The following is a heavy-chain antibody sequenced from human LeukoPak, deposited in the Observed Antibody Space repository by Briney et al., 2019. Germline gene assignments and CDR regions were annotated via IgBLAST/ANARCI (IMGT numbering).Heavy chain of an antibody. V-gene: IGHV4-34*01. D-gene: IGHD5-18*01. Sequence: SETLSLTCTVSGGSISGYYWSWIRQPPGKGLEWIGEINHSGSTNYNPSLKSRVTISVDTSKNQFSLKLSSVTAADTAVYYCARGGQLWLRGRLFGYWGQGTLVTVSS. CDR2: INHSGST. CDR3: ARGGQLWLRGRLFGY. CDR1: GGSISGYY. J-gene: IGHJ4*02.